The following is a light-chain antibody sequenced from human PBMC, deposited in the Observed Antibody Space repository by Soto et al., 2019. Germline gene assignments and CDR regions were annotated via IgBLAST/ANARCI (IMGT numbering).Light chain of an antibody. J-gene: IGLJ3*02. Sequence: QSVLTQPPSVSGAPGQRVTISCTGSSSNIGAIYDVHLYQQLPGTAPKLLIYGNTNRPSGVPDRFSGSKSGTSASLAITGLQAEDEADYYCQSYDSSLSGWVFGGGTKVTVL. CDR3: QSYDSSLSGWV. CDR1: SSNIGAIYD. CDR2: GNT. V-gene: IGLV1-40*01.